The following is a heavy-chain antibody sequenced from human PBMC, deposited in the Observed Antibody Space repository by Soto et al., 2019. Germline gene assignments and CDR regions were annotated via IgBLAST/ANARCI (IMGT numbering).Heavy chain of an antibody. CDR3: AGIAAAGLFDY. Sequence: QLQLQESGPGLVKPSETLSLTCTVSGGSISSSSYYWGWIRQPPGKGLEWIGSIYYSGSTYYNPSLKSRVTISVDTSKNQFSLKLSSVTAADTAVYYCAGIAAAGLFDYWGQGTLVTVSS. CDR1: GGSISSSSYY. CDR2: IYYSGST. J-gene: IGHJ4*02. V-gene: IGHV4-39*01. D-gene: IGHD6-13*01.